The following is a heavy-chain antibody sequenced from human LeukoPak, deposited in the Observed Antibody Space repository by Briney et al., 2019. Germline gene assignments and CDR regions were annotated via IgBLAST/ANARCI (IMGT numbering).Heavy chain of an antibody. J-gene: IGHJ4*02. CDR3: ATYRARAAVEWFFDH. V-gene: IGHV1-2*02. CDR1: GYTFTGYY. D-gene: IGHD3-3*01. CDR2: INPNSGGT. Sequence: GASVKVSCKASGYTFTGYYMHWVRQAPGQGLEWMGWINPNSGGTNYAQKFQGRVTMTRDTSISTAYMELSSLRSDDTAVYYCATYRARAAVEWFFDHWAQGTLVTVSS.